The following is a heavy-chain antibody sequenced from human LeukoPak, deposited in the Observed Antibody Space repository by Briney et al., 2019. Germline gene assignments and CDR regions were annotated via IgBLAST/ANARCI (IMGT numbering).Heavy chain of an antibody. J-gene: IGHJ4*02. D-gene: IGHD5-24*01. CDR3: ARAPLGRDGYSNKDPHFDY. CDR2: IYYSGST. V-gene: IGHV4-61*01. Sequence: NPSETLSLTCTVSGGSISGNSYYWSWIRQPPGKGLEWIGYIYYSGSTNYNPSLKSRVTISVDTSKNQFSLKLSSVTAADTAVYYCARAPLGRDGYSNKDPHFDYWGQGTLVTVSS. CDR1: GGSISGNSYY.